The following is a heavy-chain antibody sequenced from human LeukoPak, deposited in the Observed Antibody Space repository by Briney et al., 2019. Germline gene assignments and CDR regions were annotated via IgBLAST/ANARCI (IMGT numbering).Heavy chain of an antibody. Sequence: PGGSLRLSCAASGLTFSSYGMHWVRQAPGKGLEWVAFISYDGSNKYYADSVKGRFTISRDNSNNALSLLMNYLRPEDTAVYYCARSLAVAGLSWFDPWGQGTLVTVSS. CDR2: ISYDGSNK. J-gene: IGHJ5*02. V-gene: IGHV3-30*03. CDR3: ARSLAVAGLSWFDP. CDR1: GLTFSSYG. D-gene: IGHD6-19*01.